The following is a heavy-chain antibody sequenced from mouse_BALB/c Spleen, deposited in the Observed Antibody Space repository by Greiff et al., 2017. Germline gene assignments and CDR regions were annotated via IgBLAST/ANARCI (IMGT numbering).Heavy chain of an antibody. CDR1: GFSLTGSG. Sequence: VKLVESGPGLVAPSQSLSITCTVSGFSLTGSGVNWVRQPPGKGLEWLGMIWGDGSTDYNSALKSRLSISKDNSKSQVFLKMNSLQTDDTARYYCARGGYYYGSSQYYFDYWGQGTTLSGSS. J-gene: IGHJ2*01. CDR3: ARGGYYYGSSQYYFDY. V-gene: IGHV2-6-7*01. D-gene: IGHD1-1*01. CDR2: IWGDGST.